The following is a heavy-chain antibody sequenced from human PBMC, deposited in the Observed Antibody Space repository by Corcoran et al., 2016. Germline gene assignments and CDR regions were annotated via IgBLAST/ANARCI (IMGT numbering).Heavy chain of an antibody. Sequence: QLQLQESGPGLVKPSGTLSLTCSVSGGSLSTTNYYWGWIRQSPGKGLEWIGTIYYNGATQYNPSLKSRVTMSVDTSKNQFSQNMKSVTAADTAIYYCAREFRGSLRPLGEPPWDYWGQGTVVTVSS. V-gene: IGHV4-39*07. CDR1: GGSLSTTNYY. CDR2: IYYNGAT. D-gene: IGHD3-10*01. J-gene: IGHJ4*02. CDR3: AREFRGSLRPLGEPPWDY.